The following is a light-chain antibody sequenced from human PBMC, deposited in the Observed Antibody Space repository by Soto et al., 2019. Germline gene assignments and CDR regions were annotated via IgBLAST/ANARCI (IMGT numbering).Light chain of an antibody. V-gene: IGLV1-40*01. CDR3: QSYDNSHDWDVV. J-gene: IGLJ2*01. CDR2: DNN. Sequence: QSVLTQPPSVSGAPGQRVTISFTGSSSNIGAGYAVHWYQQLPGTAPKLLISDNNNRPSGVPDRFSGSKSGTSASLAITGLQAEDEADYYCQSYDNSHDWDVVFGGGTKLTVL. CDR1: SSNIGAGYA.